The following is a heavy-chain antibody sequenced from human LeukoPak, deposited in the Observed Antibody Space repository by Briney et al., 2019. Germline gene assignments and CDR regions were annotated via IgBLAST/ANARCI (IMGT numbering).Heavy chain of an antibody. D-gene: IGHD3-10*01. CDR1: GSTFSSYA. J-gene: IGHJ4*02. Sequence: GGSLRLSCAASGSTFSSYAMSWVRHAPGKGLEWVSTIGSTTYYADSVKGRFTISRDNSKNTLYLQMNSLRAEDTAVYYCASRGKYYFDYWGQGTLVTVSS. CDR3: ASRGKYYFDY. CDR2: IGSTT. V-gene: IGHV3-23*01.